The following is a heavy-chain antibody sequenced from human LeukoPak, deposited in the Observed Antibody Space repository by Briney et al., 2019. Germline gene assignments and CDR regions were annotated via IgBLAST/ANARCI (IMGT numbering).Heavy chain of an antibody. Sequence: ASVKVSCKASGGTFSSYAISWVRQAPGQGLEWMGGIFPIFGTANYAQKFQGRVTITTDESTSTAYMELSSLRSEDTAVYYCARASYYYDSSGYYSGVDFDYWGQGTLVTVSS. CDR2: IFPIFGTA. CDR1: GGTFSSYA. J-gene: IGHJ4*02. V-gene: IGHV1-69*05. CDR3: ARASYYYDSSGYYSGVDFDY. D-gene: IGHD3-22*01.